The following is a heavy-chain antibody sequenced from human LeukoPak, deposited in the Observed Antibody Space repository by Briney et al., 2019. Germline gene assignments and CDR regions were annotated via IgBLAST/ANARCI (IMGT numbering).Heavy chain of an antibody. D-gene: IGHD5-12*01. CDR3: AHTHPMATKNYFDY. CDR2: IYWDDDK. J-gene: IGHJ4*02. CDR1: GFSLSTSGVG. V-gene: IGHV2-5*02. Sequence: SGPTLVKPTQTLTLTCTFSGFSLSTSGVGVGWIRQPPGKALEWLAPIYWDDDKRYSPSLKSRLTITKDTSKNQVVLTMTNMDPVDTATYYCAHTHPMATKNYFDYWGQGTLVTVFS.